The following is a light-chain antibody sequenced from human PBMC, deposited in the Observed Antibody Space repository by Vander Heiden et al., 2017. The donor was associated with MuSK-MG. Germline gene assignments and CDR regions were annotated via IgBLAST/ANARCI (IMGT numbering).Light chain of an antibody. CDR1: QGIRSD. V-gene: IGKV1-17*01. Sequence: DVQMTQSPSSLSAFVGDRVTITCRASQGIRSDVGWYQRKPGKARKRLIYAVSTLQSGVPSRCSGSGSGTQFTLTISSLQPEDFATDYCLQYNSYPWTFGPGTRVEIK. CDR2: AVS. CDR3: LQYNSYPWT. J-gene: IGKJ1*01.